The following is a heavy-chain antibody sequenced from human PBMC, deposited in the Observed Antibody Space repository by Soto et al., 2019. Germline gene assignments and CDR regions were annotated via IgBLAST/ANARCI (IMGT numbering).Heavy chain of an antibody. J-gene: IGHJ6*02. CDR2: ICYSGST. CDR3: ARDRGIINMVRVPTTHYYGMDG. D-gene: IGHD3-10*01. CDR1: GGSVSSGSYY. Sequence: PSETLSLTCTVSGGSVSSGSYYWSWIRQPPGKGLEWIGYICYSGSTNYNPSLKSRVTISVDTSKNQFSLKLSSVTAADTAVYYCARDRGIINMVRVPTTHYYGMDGWGQGTTVTVSS. V-gene: IGHV4-61*01.